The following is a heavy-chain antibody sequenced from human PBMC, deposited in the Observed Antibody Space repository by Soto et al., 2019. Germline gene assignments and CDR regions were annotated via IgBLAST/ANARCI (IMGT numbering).Heavy chain of an antibody. CDR3: ARVIRGWFDP. CDR2: ISHSGIT. J-gene: IGHJ5*02. V-gene: IGHV4-4*02. Sequence: ASETLSLTCAVSGGSITSANWWTWVRQPPGGGLEWIGEISHSGITNYKASLKSRVTMSVDKTKNDVSLKLTSVTAADTAVYYCARVIRGWFDPWGQGTPVTVSS. CDR1: GGSITSANW.